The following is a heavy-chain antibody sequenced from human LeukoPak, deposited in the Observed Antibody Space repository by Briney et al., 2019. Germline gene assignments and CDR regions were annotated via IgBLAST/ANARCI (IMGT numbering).Heavy chain of an antibody. Sequence: GGSLRLSCAASGFTFSSYGKSWVRQAPGKGLEWVSAISGSGGSTYYADSVKGRFTISRDNSKNTLYLQMNSLRAEDTAVYYCARLKATVSIHAYFDSWGQGTLVTVSS. CDR1: GFTFSSYG. V-gene: IGHV3-23*01. J-gene: IGHJ4*02. CDR2: ISGSGGST. CDR3: ARLKATVSIHAYFDS. D-gene: IGHD4-17*01.